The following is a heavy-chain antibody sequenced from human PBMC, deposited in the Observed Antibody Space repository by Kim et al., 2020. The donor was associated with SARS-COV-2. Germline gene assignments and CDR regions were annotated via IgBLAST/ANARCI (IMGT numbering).Heavy chain of an antibody. J-gene: IGHJ4*02. V-gene: IGHV4-4*07. D-gene: IGHD6-6*01. Sequence: SETLSLTCTVSGGSISSYYWSWIRQPAGKGLEWIGRIYTSGSTNYNPSLKSRVTMSVDTSKNQFSLKLSSVTAADTAVYYCARDKFLSQLDTYYFDYWGQGTLVTVSS. CDR1: GGSISSYY. CDR3: ARDKFLSQLDTYYFDY. CDR2: IYTSGST.